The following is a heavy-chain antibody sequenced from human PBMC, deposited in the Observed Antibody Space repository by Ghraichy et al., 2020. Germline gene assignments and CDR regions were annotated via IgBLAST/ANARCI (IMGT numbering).Heavy chain of an antibody. J-gene: IGHJ6*02. CDR1: GFSFNSYS. Sequence: ESLNISCSASGFSFNSYSMNWVRQAPGKGLEWVSCISSSSNDIYYADSVKGRFTISRDNAKNSLYLQMASLRADDTAVYYCGAHYLHYYFAMDVWGQGTTVTVSS. CDR3: GAHYLHYYFAMDV. CDR2: ISSSSNDI. D-gene: IGHD3-10*01. V-gene: IGHV3-21*01.